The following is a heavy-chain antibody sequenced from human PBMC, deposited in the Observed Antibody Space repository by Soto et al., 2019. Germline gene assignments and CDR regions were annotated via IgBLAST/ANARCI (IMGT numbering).Heavy chain of an antibody. CDR1: GFTFSSYA. D-gene: IGHD4-4*01. J-gene: IGHJ6*02. CDR3: AREAPDYNLSPGMDV. V-gene: IGHV3-30-3*01. CDR2: ISYDGSNK. Sequence: QVQLVESGGGAVQPGRSLRLSCAASGFTFSSYAMHWVRQAPGKGLEWVAVISYDGSNKYYADSVKGLFTISRDNSKNTLYLQMNNLRAEDTAVYYCAREAPDYNLSPGMDVWGQGTTVTVSS.